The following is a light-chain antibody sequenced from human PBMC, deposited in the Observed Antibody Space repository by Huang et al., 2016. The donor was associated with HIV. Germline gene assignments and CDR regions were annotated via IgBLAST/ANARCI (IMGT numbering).Light chain of an antibody. V-gene: IGKV4-1*01. CDR3: HQYYATGT. Sequence: DIVMTQSPDSLAVSLGERATINCKSSQSLLYSSNNKNYLAWYQQKPRQPPKLLIYWAATRESGVPDRFSGSGSETDFTLTISSLQAEDVAVYYCHQYYATGTFGQGTKVEI. J-gene: IGKJ1*01. CDR1: QSLLYSSNNKNY. CDR2: WAA.